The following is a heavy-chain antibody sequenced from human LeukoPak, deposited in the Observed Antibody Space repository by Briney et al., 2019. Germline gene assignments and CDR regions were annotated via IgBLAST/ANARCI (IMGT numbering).Heavy chain of an antibody. CDR2: IYYGGST. Sequence: PSETLSLTCSVSGGSISDTRDYWGWIRQPPGKRLEWIGSIYYGGSTHYNPSLRSRVSMSIDTSKRQFSLKLASVTAADTGLYYCARNHSGATGTPGGWFDSWGQGTLVIVSS. CDR1: GGSISDTRDY. V-gene: IGHV4-39*01. D-gene: IGHD3-16*01. CDR3: ARNHSGATGTPGGWFDS. J-gene: IGHJ5*01.